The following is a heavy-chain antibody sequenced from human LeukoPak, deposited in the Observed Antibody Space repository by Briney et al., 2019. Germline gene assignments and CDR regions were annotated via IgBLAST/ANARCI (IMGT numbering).Heavy chain of an antibody. J-gene: IGHJ4*02. CDR3: ARDHDSSGYPFDY. CDR2: IYTSGST. CDR1: GGSISSYY. Sequence: PSETLSLTCTVSGGSISSYYWSWIWQPAGKGLEWIGRIYTSGSTNYNPSLKSRVTMSVDTSKNQFSLKLSSVTTADTAVYYCARDHDSSGYPFDYWGQGTLVTVSS. V-gene: IGHV4-4*07. D-gene: IGHD3-22*01.